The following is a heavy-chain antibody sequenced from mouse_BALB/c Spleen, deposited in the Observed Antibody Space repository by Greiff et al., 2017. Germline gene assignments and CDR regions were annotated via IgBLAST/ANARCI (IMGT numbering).Heavy chain of an antibody. V-gene: IGHV3-2*02. CDR3: ARRGKGVAY. D-gene: IGHD1-3*01. CDR2: ISYSGST. CDR1: GYSITSDYA. Sequence: EVKLQESGPGLVKPSQSLSLTCTVTGYSITSDYAWNWIRQFPGNKLEWMGYISYSGSTSYNPSLKSRISITRDTSKNQFFLQLNSVTTEDTATYYCARRGKGVAYWGQGTLVTVSA. J-gene: IGHJ3*01.